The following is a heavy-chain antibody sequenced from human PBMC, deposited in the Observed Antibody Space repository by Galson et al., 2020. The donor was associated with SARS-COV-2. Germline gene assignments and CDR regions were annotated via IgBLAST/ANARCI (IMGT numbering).Heavy chain of an antibody. J-gene: IGHJ3*01. D-gene: IGHD2-2*01. CDR3: ASSRWLSTFDL. Sequence: ASVKVSCKVSGYSLSEVSMHWVRQTPGKGLEWLAGFDPEDGEPIYGQHFRGRVTLTEGTSADTAYMELRGLRSGDTAVYYCASSRWLSTFDLWGQGTRVTVSS. CDR2: FDPEDGEP. V-gene: IGHV1-24*01. CDR1: GYSLSEVS.